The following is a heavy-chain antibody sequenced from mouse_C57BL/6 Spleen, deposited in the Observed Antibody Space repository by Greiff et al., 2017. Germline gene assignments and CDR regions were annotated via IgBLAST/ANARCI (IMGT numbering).Heavy chain of an antibody. D-gene: IGHD2-3*01. V-gene: IGHV5-16*01. CDR1: GFTFSDYY. J-gene: IGHJ4*01. CDR3: ARDRGIYDGYYDAMDY. Sequence: EVKLVESEGGLVQPGSSMKLSCTASGFTFSDYYMAWVRQVPEKGLEWVANINYDGSSTYYLDSLKSRFIISRDNAKNILYLQMSSLKSEDTATYYCARDRGIYDGYYDAMDYWGQGTSVTVSS. CDR2: INYDGSST.